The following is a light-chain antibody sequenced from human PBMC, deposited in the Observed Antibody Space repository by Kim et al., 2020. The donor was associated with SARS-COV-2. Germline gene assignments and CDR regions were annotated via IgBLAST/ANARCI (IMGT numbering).Light chain of an antibody. J-gene: IGLJ3*02. CDR3: LLYYGGAQL. V-gene: IGLV7-43*01. CDR1: TGAVTSGYY. Sequence: PGGTVTLTCASSTGAVTSGYYPNWFQQKPGQAPRALIYSTSNQHSWTPARFSGSLLGGKAALTLSGVQPEDEAEYYCLLYYGGAQLFGGGTKLTVL. CDR2: STS.